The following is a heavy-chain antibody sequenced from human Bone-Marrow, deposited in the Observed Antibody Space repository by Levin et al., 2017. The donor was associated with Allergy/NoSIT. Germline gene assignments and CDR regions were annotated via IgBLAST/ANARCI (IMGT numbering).Heavy chain of an antibody. CDR3: ARDRDGSGYYPNIGGLGFYGLDV. Sequence: GESLKISCKASGYNFISYYIHWLRQAPGQGLEWMGKINPKTGGQNYTERFQGRVTMTRDTSTSTAYMDLNRLTFDDTAVYFCARDRDGSGYYPNIGGLGFYGLDVWGQGTTVIVSS. D-gene: IGHD3-10*01. V-gene: IGHV1-2*02. CDR2: INPKTGGQ. CDR1: GYNFISYY. J-gene: IGHJ6*02.